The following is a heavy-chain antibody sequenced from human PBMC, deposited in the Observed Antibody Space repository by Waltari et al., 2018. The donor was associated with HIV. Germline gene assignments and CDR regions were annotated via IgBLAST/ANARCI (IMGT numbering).Heavy chain of an antibody. V-gene: IGHV1-69*01. CDR2: IIPIFGTT. Sequence: QVQLVQSGAEVKKPGSSVKVSCKASGGTFSTYAFSWVRQAPGQGLEWMGAIIPIFGTTNYAQKFQGRLTITADESTTTAYMELSSLRPEDTAVYFCARGGDYFYYMDVWGEGTTVTVSS. CDR1: GGTFSTYA. D-gene: IGHD6-25*01. J-gene: IGHJ6*03. CDR3: ARGGDYFYYMDV.